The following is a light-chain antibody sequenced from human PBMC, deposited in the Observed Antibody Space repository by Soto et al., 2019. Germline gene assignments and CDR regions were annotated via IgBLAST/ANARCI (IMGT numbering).Light chain of an antibody. Sequence: DIQLTQSPSFLSASVGDRVTITCRASQGITNYLAWYQQKSGKAPKLLIYAASTLQNWVPSRFSGSGSGTEFTLTISSLQPEDFATYYCQQSNSYPLTFGQGTRLEIK. CDR2: AAS. CDR3: QQSNSYPLT. J-gene: IGKJ5*01. V-gene: IGKV1-9*01. CDR1: QGITNY.